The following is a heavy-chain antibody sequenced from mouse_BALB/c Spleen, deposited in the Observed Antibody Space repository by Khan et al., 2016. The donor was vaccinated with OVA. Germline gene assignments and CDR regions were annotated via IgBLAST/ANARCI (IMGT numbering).Heavy chain of an antibody. CDR1: GYAFTTYY. CDR2: TYPGNVNT. CDR3: ARDDYFVGDAMDY. D-gene: IGHD2-4*01. Sequence: QVQLQQSGPELVKPGASVRISCKASGYAFTTYYIHWVKQRPGQGLEWIGWTYPGNVNTKYNEKFKGKATLTADTSSTTVYMQLISLTSEDSAVYFCARDDYFVGDAMDYWGQGTSVTVSS. J-gene: IGHJ4*01. V-gene: IGHV1S56*01.